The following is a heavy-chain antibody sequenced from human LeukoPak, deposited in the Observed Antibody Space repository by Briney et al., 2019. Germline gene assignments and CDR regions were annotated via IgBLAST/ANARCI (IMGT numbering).Heavy chain of an antibody. J-gene: IGHJ4*02. CDR3: ARSNYPYYLDY. V-gene: IGHV3-74*01. D-gene: IGHD4/OR15-4a*01. CDR2: INNDGSTT. Sequence: GGSLRLSCAASGFTFGSYWMHWVRQAPGKGLVWVSRINNDGSTTRYADSVKGRFTISRDNAKNTLYLQMNSLRAEDTAMYYCARSNYPYYLDYWGQGTLVTVSS. CDR1: GFTFGSYW.